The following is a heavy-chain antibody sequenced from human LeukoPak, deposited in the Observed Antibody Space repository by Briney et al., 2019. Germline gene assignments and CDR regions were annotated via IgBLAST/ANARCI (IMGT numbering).Heavy chain of an antibody. CDR3: ARPERPYSGYDRGASDI. CDR2: IIPIFGSA. V-gene: IGHV1-69*06. CDR1: GGTFSSYA. J-gene: IGHJ3*02. Sequence: ASVKVSCKASGGTFSSYAITWVRQAPGQGLEWMGGIIPIFGSAYYAQKFQGRVTITADTSTSTAYMELRSLRSDDTAVYYCARPERPYSGYDRGASDIWGQGTMVTVSP. D-gene: IGHD5-12*01.